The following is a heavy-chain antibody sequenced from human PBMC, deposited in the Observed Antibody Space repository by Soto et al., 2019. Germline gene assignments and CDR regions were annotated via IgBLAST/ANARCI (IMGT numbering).Heavy chain of an antibody. CDR3: ARGNAFDV. Sequence: SQTLSLTCAISVDSVSSDITSCNWIRQSPSRGLEWLGRTYYRSKWFPDYAASVKSKITITPDTSKNQCSLELDSITPEETAVYYCARGNAFDVWGQGTVVTVSS. D-gene: IGHD3-10*01. CDR2: TYYRSKWFP. V-gene: IGHV6-1*01. J-gene: IGHJ3*01. CDR1: VDSVSSDITS.